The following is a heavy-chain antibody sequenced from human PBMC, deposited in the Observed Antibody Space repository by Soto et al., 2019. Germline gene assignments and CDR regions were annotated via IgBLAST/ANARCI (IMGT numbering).Heavy chain of an antibody. Sequence: GSLRLSCAASGFTFSSYWMSWVRQAPGKGLEWVANIKQDGSEKYYVDSVKGRFTISRDNAKNSLYLQMNSLRAEDTAVYYCARIWYDFWGGYRRGMDVWGQGTTVTVSS. CDR1: GFTFSSYW. V-gene: IGHV3-7*05. D-gene: IGHD3-3*01. CDR2: IKQDGSEK. CDR3: ARIWYDFWGGYRRGMDV. J-gene: IGHJ6*02.